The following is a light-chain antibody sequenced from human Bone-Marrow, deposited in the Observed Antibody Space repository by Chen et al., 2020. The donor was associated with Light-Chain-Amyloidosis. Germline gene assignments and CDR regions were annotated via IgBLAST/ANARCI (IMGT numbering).Light chain of an antibody. V-gene: IGLV3-25*03. J-gene: IGLJ2*01. Sequence: SYELTQPPSVPVSPGQTARITCSGDDLPTKYAYWYQQKPGQAPVLVIHRDTERPSGFSARFSGSSSGTTATLTISGVQAEDEADYHCQSADSSGTYEVIFGGGTKLTVL. CDR2: RDT. CDR3: QSADSSGTYEVI. CDR1: DLPTKY.